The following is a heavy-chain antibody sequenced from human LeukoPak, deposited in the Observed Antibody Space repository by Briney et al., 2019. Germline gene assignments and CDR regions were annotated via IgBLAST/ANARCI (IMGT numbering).Heavy chain of an antibody. CDR3: ARREDYYGSGSYSNYFDY. V-gene: IGHV5-51*01. J-gene: IGHJ4*02. CDR2: IYPGDSDT. D-gene: IGHD3-10*01. Sequence: GESLKISCKTSGYSFTSYWIGWVRQMPGEGLEWMGIIYPGDSDTRYSPSFQGQVTIPADKSISTAYLQWSSLKASDTAMYYCARREDYYGSGSYSNYFDYWGQGTLVTVSS. CDR1: GYSFTSYW.